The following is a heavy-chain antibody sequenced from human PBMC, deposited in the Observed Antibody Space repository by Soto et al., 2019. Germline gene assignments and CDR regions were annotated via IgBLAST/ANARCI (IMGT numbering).Heavy chain of an antibody. CDR2: ISYDGSNT. CDR3: AKEGGLSGSYYISSSYYFDY. CDR1: LFTFSSYG. J-gene: IGHJ4*02. Sequence: GWSLRLSWVASLFTFSSYGRHWVRHSPFKVLEFVAIISYDGSNTYYADSVKGRFTISRDNSKNTLYLQMNSLRAEDTSVYYCAKEGGLSGSYYISSSYYFDYWGQGTLVTVSS. D-gene: IGHD1-26*01. V-gene: IGHV3-30*18.